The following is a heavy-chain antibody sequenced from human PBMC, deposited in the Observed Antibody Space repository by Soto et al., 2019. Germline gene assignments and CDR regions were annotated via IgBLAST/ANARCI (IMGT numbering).Heavy chain of an antibody. CDR2: ISGSGGST. J-gene: IGHJ4*02. D-gene: IGHD4-17*01. Sequence: EVQLLESGGGLVQPGGSLRLSCAASGFTFSSYAMSWVRQAPGKGLEWVSAISGSGGSTYYADSVKGRFTISRDNAKNTLYLQMNSLRAEDTAVYYCAKDPSTVTKNPNLDYGGQGTLVTVCS. CDR1: GFTFSSYA. CDR3: AKDPSTVTKNPNLDY. V-gene: IGHV3-23*01.